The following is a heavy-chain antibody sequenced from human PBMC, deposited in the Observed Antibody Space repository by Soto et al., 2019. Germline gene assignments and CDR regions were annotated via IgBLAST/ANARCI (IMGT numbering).Heavy chain of an antibody. CDR3: ARVATRLQCMEVLEY. CDR1: GFIFRDYL. Sequence: QVHLVESGGGVVQPGTSLRLSCKASGFIFRDYLIHWVRQAPGKGLEWLAVLSFDGTAEYYADSTRGRFTISRDIPKSTTYLVINNVRRDDTAMYYCARVATRLQCMEVLEYWGQGTLVTVPS. CDR2: LSFDGTAE. J-gene: IGHJ4*02. V-gene: IGHV3-30*03. D-gene: IGHD1-7*01.